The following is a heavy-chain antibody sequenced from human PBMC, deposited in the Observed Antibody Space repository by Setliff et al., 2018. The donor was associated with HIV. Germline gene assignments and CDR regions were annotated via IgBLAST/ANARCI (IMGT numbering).Heavy chain of an antibody. Sequence: PSETLSLTCTASGDSVNTHFWTWIRQPPGKGLECIGSFSYTGTTNYNPSLKSRVTISVDTSKNQFSLKLRSVTAADTAVYYCARDIRGSRAIDLWGQGTLVTVSS. J-gene: IGHJ5*02. V-gene: IGHV4-59*02. CDR3: ARDIRGSRAIDL. CDR1: GDSVNTHF. D-gene: IGHD6-13*01. CDR2: FSYTGTT.